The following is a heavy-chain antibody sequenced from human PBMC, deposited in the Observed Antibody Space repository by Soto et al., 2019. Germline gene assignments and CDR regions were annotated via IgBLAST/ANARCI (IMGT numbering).Heavy chain of an antibody. J-gene: IGHJ4*02. D-gene: IGHD6-19*01. Sequence: QVQLVQSGAEVKKPGASVKVSLKASGYTFTSYGISWVRQAPGQGLEWMEWINAYNGNTNYAQKLQGRVTMTTDTSTSTAYLEMRSLRSDDTAVFYCARDPVAGTYFDYWGQGNLVTDSS. CDR3: ARDPVAGTYFDY. CDR2: INAYNGNT. CDR1: GYTFTSYG. V-gene: IGHV1-18*01.